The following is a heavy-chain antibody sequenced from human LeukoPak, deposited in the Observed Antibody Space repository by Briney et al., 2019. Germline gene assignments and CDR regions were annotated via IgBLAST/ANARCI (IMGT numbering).Heavy chain of an antibody. D-gene: IGHD3-22*01. V-gene: IGHV4-59*01. CDR1: GVSISSYY. Sequence: PSETLALTCTVSGVSISSYYWSWIRQPPGKGLEWIGYIYYSENTNYNSSLKSRVTISEDTSKNQFSLNLTSVTAADTAVYYCAGGKFYDSSGHPYHFHYWGQGTLVTVPS. CDR2: IYYSENT. J-gene: IGHJ4*02. CDR3: AGGKFYDSSGHPYHFHY.